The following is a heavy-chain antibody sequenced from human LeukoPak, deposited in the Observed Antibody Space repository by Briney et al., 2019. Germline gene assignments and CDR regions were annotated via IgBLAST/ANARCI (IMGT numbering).Heavy chain of an antibody. J-gene: IGHJ4*02. CDR3: AMGNDFWSGYPHY. D-gene: IGHD3-3*01. CDR2: ISGSGGST. CDR1: GFTFSSYA. V-gene: IGHV3-23*01. Sequence: GGSLRLSCAASGFTFSSYAMSWVRQAPGKGLEWVSAISGSGGSTYYADSAKGRFTISRDNSKNTLYLQMNSLRAEDTAVYYCAMGNDFWSGYPHYWGQGTLVTVSS.